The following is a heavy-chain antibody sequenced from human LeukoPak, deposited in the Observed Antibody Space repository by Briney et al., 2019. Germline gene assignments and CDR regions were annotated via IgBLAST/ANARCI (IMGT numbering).Heavy chain of an antibody. CDR2: INHSGST. J-gene: IGHJ4*02. D-gene: IGHD6-13*01. CDR1: GGSFSGYY. Sequence: PSETLSLTCAVYGGSFSGYYWSWIRQPPGKGLEWIGEINHSGSTNYNPSLKSRVTMSVDTSKNQFSLKLSSVTAADTAVYYCARGRKQQLLMSGTNFDYWGQGTLVTVSS. V-gene: IGHV4-34*01. CDR3: ARGRKQQLLMSGTNFDY.